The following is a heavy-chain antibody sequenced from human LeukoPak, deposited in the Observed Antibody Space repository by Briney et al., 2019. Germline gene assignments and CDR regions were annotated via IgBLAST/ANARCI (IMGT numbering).Heavy chain of an antibody. D-gene: IGHD3-10*01. Sequence: PSETLSLTCTVSGGSISTSFWSWLRQPPGKGLEWIGYIHKNVGTNYNPSLKSRVTISSDMSKNQFSLKLTSVTTADTAVYYCARAKPGSPPDYWGQGTLVTVSS. J-gene: IGHJ4*02. CDR3: ARAKPGSPPDY. CDR1: GGSISTSF. V-gene: IGHV4-59*01. CDR2: IHKNVGT.